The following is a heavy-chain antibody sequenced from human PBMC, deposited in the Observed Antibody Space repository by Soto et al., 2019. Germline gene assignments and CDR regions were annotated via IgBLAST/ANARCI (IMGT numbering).Heavy chain of an antibody. CDR1: GDSISGAGYY. CDR3: ARDRPGITSPGIRTYNWLDP. CDR2: IYYSGTT. V-gene: IGHV4-31*03. J-gene: IGHJ5*02. D-gene: IGHD1-20*01. Sequence: QVQLQESGPGLVKPSQTLSLICTVSGDSISGAGYYWTWIRQHPGKGLEWIGNIYYSGTTSYNPSLTSRLTISLDTYKNQFSLRLTSVTAADTAMYYCARDRPGITSPGIRTYNWLDPWGQGTLVTVSS.